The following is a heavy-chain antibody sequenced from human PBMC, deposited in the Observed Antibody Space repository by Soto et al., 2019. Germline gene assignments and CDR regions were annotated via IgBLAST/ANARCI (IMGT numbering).Heavy chain of an antibody. V-gene: IGHV1-18*01. D-gene: IGHD3-3*01. J-gene: IGHJ5*02. CDR1: GYTFTSYG. CDR3: ARDYGPIFGVVMYNWFDP. CDR2: ISAYNGDT. Sequence: GASVKVSCKASGYTFTSYGISWVRQAPGQGLERMGWISAYNGDTNYAQKLQGRVTMTTDTSTSTAYMELRSLRSDDTAVYYCARDYGPIFGVVMYNWFDPWGQGTLVPVSS.